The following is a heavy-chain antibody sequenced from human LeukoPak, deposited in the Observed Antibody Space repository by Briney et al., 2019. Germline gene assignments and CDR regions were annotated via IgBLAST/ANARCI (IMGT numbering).Heavy chain of an antibody. CDR1: GYTFTGYY. Sequence: ASVKVSCKASGYTFTGYYIHWVRQAPGQGLDWVGRINPNNGGTNYAQKFQGRVTMTRDMSMSTAHMELSRLKSDDTAVYYCAGEDNSSGYRPFDIWGQGTMVTVPS. CDR2: INPNNGGT. J-gene: IGHJ3*02. V-gene: IGHV1-2*06. CDR3: AGEDNSSGYRPFDI. D-gene: IGHD3-22*01.